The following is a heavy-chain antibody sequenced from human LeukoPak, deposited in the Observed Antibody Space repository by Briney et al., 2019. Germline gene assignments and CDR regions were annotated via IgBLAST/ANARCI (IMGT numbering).Heavy chain of an antibody. CDR1: GYTFTSYG. V-gene: IGHV1-18*01. Sequence: ASVKVSCKASGYTFTSYGISWVRQAPGQGLEWMGWISAYNGNTNYAQKLQGRVTMTTDTSTSTAYMELRSLRFDDTAVYYCARERYYDSSGYYGTDPWGQGTLVTVSS. J-gene: IGHJ5*02. D-gene: IGHD3-22*01. CDR2: ISAYNGNT. CDR3: ARERYYDSSGYYGTDP.